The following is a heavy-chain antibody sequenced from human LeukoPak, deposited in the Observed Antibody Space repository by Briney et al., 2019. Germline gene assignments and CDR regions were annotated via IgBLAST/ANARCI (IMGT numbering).Heavy chain of an antibody. Sequence: PSETLSLACAVYGGSFSGYYWSWIRQPPGKGLEWLGESNRSGSTNYNPSLKSRVTISVDTSKNQFSLKLSSVTAADTAVYYCARGFPQQRISRTRIAARFDPWGQGTLVTVSS. CDR2: SNRSGST. V-gene: IGHV4-34*01. D-gene: IGHD6-13*01. CDR1: GGSFSGYY. J-gene: IGHJ5*02. CDR3: ARGFPQQRISRTRIAARFDP.